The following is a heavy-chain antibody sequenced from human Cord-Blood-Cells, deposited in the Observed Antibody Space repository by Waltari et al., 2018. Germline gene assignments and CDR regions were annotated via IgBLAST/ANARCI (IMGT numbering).Heavy chain of an antibody. CDR1: GGSFSGYY. Sequence: QVQLQQWGAGLLKPSETLSLTCAVYGGSFSGYYWSWIRQPPGKGLEWIGEINLSGSTNYNPSLKSRVTISVDTSKNQFSLKLSSVTAADTAVYYCARVTYDFWSGYYEYFQHWGQGTLVTVSS. CDR3: ARVTYDFWSGYYEYFQH. D-gene: IGHD3-3*01. CDR2: INLSGST. J-gene: IGHJ1*01. V-gene: IGHV4-34*01.